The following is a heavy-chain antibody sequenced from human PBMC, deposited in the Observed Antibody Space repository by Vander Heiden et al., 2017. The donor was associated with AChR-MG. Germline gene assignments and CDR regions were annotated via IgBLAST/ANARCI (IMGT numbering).Heavy chain of an antibody. CDR2: MYISGTT. CDR3: ARDYGSSGSDY. Sequence: QVQLQESGPGLVKPSETLSLTCTVSGGPISSDYWGWIRQPAGKGLEWIGRMYISGTTDYNPSLKSRVSMSVDTSKNQFSLKLSSLTAADTAVYYCARDYGSSGSDYWGQGILVTVSS. CDR1: GGPISSDY. V-gene: IGHV4-4*07. J-gene: IGHJ4*02. D-gene: IGHD3-10*01.